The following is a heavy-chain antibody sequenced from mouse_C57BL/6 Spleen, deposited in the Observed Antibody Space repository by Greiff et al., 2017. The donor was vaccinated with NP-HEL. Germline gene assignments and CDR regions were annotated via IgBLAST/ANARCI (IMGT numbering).Heavy chain of an antibody. CDR1: GFSFNTYA. J-gene: IGHJ1*03. CDR2: IRSKSNNYAT. CDR3: VRRGSNYEYFDV. D-gene: IGHD2-5*01. Sequence: EVQRVESGGGLVQPKGSLKLSCAASGFSFNTYAMNWVRQAPGKGLEWVARIRSKSNNYATYYADSVKDRFTISRDDSESMLYLQMNNLKTEDTAMYYCVRRGSNYEYFDVWGTGTTVTVSS. V-gene: IGHV10-1*01.